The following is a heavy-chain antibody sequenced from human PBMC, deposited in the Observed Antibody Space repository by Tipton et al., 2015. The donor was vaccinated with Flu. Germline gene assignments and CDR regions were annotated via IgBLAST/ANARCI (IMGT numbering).Heavy chain of an antibody. CDR3: ARDMGSRTSSRLLDY. CDR2: ISAYNGNT. D-gene: IGHD6-6*01. V-gene: IGHV1-18*01. J-gene: IGHJ4*02. CDR1: GYTFTSYG. Sequence: QMQLVQSGAEVKKPGASVKVSCKASGYTFTSYGISWVRQAPGQGLEWMGWISAYNGNTNYAQNLQGRVTMTTDTSTSTAYMELRSLRSDDTVIYYCARDMGSRTSSRLLDYWGQGALVTVSS.